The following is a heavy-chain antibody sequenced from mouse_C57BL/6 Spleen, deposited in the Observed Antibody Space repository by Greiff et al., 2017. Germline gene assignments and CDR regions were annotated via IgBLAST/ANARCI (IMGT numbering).Heavy chain of an antibody. CDR3: ARHGCYDSSSYQGYFDY. CDR2: ISSGGSYT. Sequence: EVMLVESGGDLVKPGGSLKLSCAASGFTFSSYGMSWVRQTPDKRLEWVATISSGGSYTYYPDSVKGRFTISRDNAENTLYLQMSSLKSEDTAMYYCARHGCYDSSSYQGYFDYWGQGTTLTVSS. CDR1: GFTFSSYG. D-gene: IGHD1-1*01. J-gene: IGHJ2*01. V-gene: IGHV5-6*02.